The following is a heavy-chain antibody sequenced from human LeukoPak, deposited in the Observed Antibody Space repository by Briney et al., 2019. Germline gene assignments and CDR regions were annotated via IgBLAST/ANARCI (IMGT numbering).Heavy chain of an antibody. CDR1: GGTFSGYT. Sequence: SVKVSCKASGGTFSGYTISWVRQAPGQGLEWMGRIIPILGIANYAQKFQGRVTITADKSTSTAYMELSSLRSEDTAVYYCARECCSGGSCFDYWGQGTLVTVSS. V-gene: IGHV1-69*04. J-gene: IGHJ4*02. CDR3: ARECCSGGSCFDY. D-gene: IGHD2-15*01. CDR2: IIPILGIA.